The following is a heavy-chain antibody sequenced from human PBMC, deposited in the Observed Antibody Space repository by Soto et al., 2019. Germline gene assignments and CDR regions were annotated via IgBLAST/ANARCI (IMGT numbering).Heavy chain of an antibody. D-gene: IGHD3-10*01. CDR2: ISAYNGNT. CDR1: GYTFTSYG. Sequence: QVQLVQSGAEVKKPGASVKVSCKASGYTFTSYGISWVRQAPGQGLEWMGWISAYNGNTNYAQKLQGRVTMTTDTSTSTASMELRSLRSDDTAVYYCARTGGSGSYYFRVNWDWFDPWGQGPLVTVSS. CDR3: ARTGGSGSYYFRVNWDWFDP. J-gene: IGHJ5*02. V-gene: IGHV1-18*01.